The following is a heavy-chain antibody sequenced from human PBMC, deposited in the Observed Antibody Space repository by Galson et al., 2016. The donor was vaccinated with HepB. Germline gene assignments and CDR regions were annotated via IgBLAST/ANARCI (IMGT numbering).Heavy chain of an antibody. CDR3: ARDGSYSSSSVYFDY. CDR1: GGSMDNYY. CDR2: IYYRGSN. Sequence: ETVSLTSTVSGGSMDNYYRRWIRQSPGKGPEWIWFIYYRGSNNYNPSLKNRVTISVDTSNNQYSLKLSSVTVADTAVYYCARDGSYSSSSVYFDYCGPVILVTVSS. J-gene: IGHJ4*02. V-gene: IGHV4-59*01. D-gene: IGHD6-6*01.